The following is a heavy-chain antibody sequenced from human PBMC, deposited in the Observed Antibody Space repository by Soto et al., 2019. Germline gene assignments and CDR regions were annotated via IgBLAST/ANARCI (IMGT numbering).Heavy chain of an antibody. CDR3: ARGELWPHYYYYGMDV. CDR2: IIPIFGTA. V-gene: IGHV1-69*13. Sequence: SVKVSCTASGGTFSSYAISWVRQAPGQGLEWMGGIIPIFGTANYAQKFQGRVTITADESTSTAYMELSSLRSEDTAVYYCARGELWPHYYYYGMDVWGQGTTVTVSS. D-gene: IGHD1-26*01. CDR1: GGTFSSYA. J-gene: IGHJ6*02.